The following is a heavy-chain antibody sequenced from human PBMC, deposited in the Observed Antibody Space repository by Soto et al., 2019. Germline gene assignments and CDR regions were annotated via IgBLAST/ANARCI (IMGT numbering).Heavy chain of an antibody. V-gene: IGHV1-24*01. CDR3: ATGGSHYYDSRGYWYFQH. D-gene: IGHD3-22*01. Sequence: GASVKVSCKVSGYTLTELSMHWVRQAPGKGLEWMGGFDPEDGETIYAQKFQGRVTMTEDTSTDTAYMELSSLRSEDTAVYYCATGGSHYYDSRGYWYFQHWGQGTLVTVSS. CDR1: GYTLTELS. J-gene: IGHJ1*01. CDR2: FDPEDGET.